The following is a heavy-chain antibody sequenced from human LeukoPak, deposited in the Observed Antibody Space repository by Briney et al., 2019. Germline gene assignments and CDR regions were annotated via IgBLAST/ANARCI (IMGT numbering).Heavy chain of an antibody. Sequence: GGSLRLSCAASGFTFSSYWMSWVRQAPGKGLEWVANIKQAGSEKNYVDSVKGRFTISRDNAKNSLYLQMNSLRAEDTAVYYCAKVTGGYMDVWGKGTTVTVSS. J-gene: IGHJ6*03. CDR3: AKVTGGYMDV. CDR1: GFTFSSYW. CDR2: IKQAGSEK. D-gene: IGHD1-26*01. V-gene: IGHV3-7*01.